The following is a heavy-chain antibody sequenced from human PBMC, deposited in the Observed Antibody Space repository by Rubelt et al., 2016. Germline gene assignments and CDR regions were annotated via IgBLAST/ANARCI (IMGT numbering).Heavy chain of an antibody. J-gene: IGHJ5*02. V-gene: IGHV4-34*01. CDR2: LNPSGST. CDR3: ARGLARAAAAPRRLWFDP. D-gene: IGHD6-13*01. Sequence: QVQLQQWGAGLLKPSGTLSLTCAVYGGSFSGYYWSWIRPPPGKGLEWIGELNPSGSTNYNPSLKSRVTISVETAKDQFSLKLSSVTAADTAVYYCARGLARAAAAPRRLWFDPWGQGTLVTVSS. CDR1: GGSFSGYY.